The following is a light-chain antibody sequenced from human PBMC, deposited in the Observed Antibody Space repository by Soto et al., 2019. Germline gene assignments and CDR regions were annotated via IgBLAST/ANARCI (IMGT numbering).Light chain of an antibody. CDR3: CSYAGSYTFV. V-gene: IGLV2-11*01. CDR1: SSDVGGYNY. CDR2: DVS. J-gene: IGLJ1*01. Sequence: ALTQPRSVSGSPGQSVTISCTGTSSDVGGYNYVSWYQQHPGKAPKLMIYDVSKRPSGVPDRFSGSKSGNTASLTISGLQAEDEADYYCCSYAGSYTFVFGTGTKLTVL.